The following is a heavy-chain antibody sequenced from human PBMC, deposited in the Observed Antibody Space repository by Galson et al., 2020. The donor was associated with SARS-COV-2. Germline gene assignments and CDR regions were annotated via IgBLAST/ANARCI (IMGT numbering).Heavy chain of an antibody. J-gene: IGHJ5*02. CDR1: GFTFRDYA. CDR3: AVGPISLYFDP. V-gene: IGHV1-58*02. D-gene: IGHD3-3*01. Sequence: SVKVSCKASGFTFRDYAMQWVRQARGQRPEWMGQIVLGSGQTKYSQNFQERVTITRDVSTATAYMELSSLTSDDTAVYYCAVGPISLYFDPWGQGTLVTVSS. CDR2: IVLGSGQT.